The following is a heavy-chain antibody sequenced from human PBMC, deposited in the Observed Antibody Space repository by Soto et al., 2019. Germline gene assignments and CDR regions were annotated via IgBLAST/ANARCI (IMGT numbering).Heavy chain of an antibody. V-gene: IGHV3-30*18. J-gene: IGHJ6*02. CDR3: AKVFLTTLTTSAFYYYYSGMDV. CDR1: GFTFSSYG. D-gene: IGHD4-17*01. CDR2: ISYDGSNK. Sequence: GGSLRLSCAASGFTFSSYGMHWVRQAPGKGLGWVAVISYDGSNKYYADSVKGRFTISRDNSKNTLYLQMNSLRAEDTDVYNCAKVFLTTLTTSAFYYYYSGMDVWGQGTTVPVSS.